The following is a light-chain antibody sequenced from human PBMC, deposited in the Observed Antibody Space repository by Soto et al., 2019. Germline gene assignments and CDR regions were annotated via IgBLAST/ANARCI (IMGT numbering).Light chain of an antibody. Sequence: QSVLTQPASVSGSPGQSITISCAGTSGDIGACNYVSWYQHHPGKVPKLMIYDVSNRPSGVSNRFSGSKSGNTASLTISGLQAEDEADYYCSSYTSSSTLYVFGTGTKVTVL. J-gene: IGLJ1*01. CDR1: SGDIGACNY. CDR2: DVS. V-gene: IGLV2-14*03. CDR3: SSYTSSSTLYV.